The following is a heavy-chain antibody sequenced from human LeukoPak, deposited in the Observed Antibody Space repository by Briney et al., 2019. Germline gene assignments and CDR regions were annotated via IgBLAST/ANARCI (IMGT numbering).Heavy chain of an antibody. Sequence: GSLRLSCAASGFTFSTYSMNWVRQAPGKGPEWVSSISGSSIYIYYADSVKGRFTISRDNAKNSLYLQMNSLRAEDTAVYYCARDPPYYDSSGYYYDYWGQGTLVTVSS. V-gene: IGHV3-21*01. J-gene: IGHJ4*02. CDR3: ARDPPYYDSSGYYYDY. CDR2: ISGSSIYI. D-gene: IGHD3-22*01. CDR1: GFTFSTYS.